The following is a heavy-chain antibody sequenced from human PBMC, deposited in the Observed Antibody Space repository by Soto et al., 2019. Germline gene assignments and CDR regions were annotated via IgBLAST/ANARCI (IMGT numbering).Heavy chain of an antibody. CDR3: AMSYYKYGDHQDVHCVPGSPATDP. CDR1: EFTFGIYS. Sequence: PGMSLRLSCAASEFTFGIYSMNWVRQAPGKGLEWVSGINWNSDTIGYADSVKGRFTVSRDNAKGSLLLQLSSLRAEDTAVYFCAMSYYKYGDHQDVHCVPGSPATDP. D-gene: IGHD4-17*01. CDR2: INWNSDTI. V-gene: IGHV3-9*01. J-gene: IGHJ5*02.